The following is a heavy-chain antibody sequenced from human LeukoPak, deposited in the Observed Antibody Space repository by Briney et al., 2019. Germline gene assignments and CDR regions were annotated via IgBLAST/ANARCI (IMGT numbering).Heavy chain of an antibody. CDR2: IIPIFGTA. CDR3: ARDLPRRILWWWRDNWFDP. Sequence: SVKVSCKASGGTFSSYAISWVRQAPGQGLEWMGGIIPIFGTANYAQKFQGRVTITTDESTSTAYMELSSLRSEDTAVYYCARDLPRRILWWWRDNWFDPWGQGTLVTVSS. CDR1: GGTFSSYA. D-gene: IGHD2-21*01. J-gene: IGHJ5*02. V-gene: IGHV1-69*05.